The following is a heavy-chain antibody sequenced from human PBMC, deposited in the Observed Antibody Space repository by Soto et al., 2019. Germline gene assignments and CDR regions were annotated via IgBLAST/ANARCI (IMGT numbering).Heavy chain of an antibody. CDR2: IWYDGSNK. J-gene: IGHJ6*02. Sequence: QVQLVESGGGVVQPGRSLRLSCAASGFTFSSYGMHWVRQAPGKGLEWVAVIWYDGSNKYYADSVKGRFTISRDNSKNTLYRQMNSLRAEDTAVYYCARQGRLGFGGDYYYGMDVWGQGTTVTVSS. CDR3: ARQGRLGFGGDYYYGMDV. CDR1: GFTFSSYG. D-gene: IGHD3-10*01. V-gene: IGHV3-33*01.